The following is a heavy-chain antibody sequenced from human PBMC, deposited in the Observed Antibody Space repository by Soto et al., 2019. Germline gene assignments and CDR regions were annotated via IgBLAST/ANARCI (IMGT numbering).Heavy chain of an antibody. D-gene: IGHD2-8*01. CDR1: GGSVSSGSYY. J-gene: IGHJ4*02. CDR2: IYYSGST. V-gene: IGHV4-61*01. CDR3: ARGGFGNGYCTNGVCYYFDY. Sequence: SENLSLTCTVSGGSVSSGSYYWSWIRQPPGKGLEWIGNIYYSGSTNYNPSLKSRVTISVDTSKNQFSLKLSSVTAADTAVYYCARGGFGNGYCTNGVCYYFDYWGQGTLVTVSS.